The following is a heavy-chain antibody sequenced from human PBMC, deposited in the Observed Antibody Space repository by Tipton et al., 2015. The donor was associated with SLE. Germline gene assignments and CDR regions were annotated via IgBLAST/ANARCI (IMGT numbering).Heavy chain of an antibody. V-gene: IGHV3-30*02. J-gene: IGHJ4*02. CDR3: ANDGYPYFFDS. CDR1: GFSFSGYG. Sequence: SLRLSCVASGFSFSGYGMHWVRQPPGKGLEWVTFIGNNGNNKYYADAVRGRFTISRDNSKNMVYLQMNSLRADDTALYYCANDGYPYFFDSWGQGTQVTVSS. D-gene: IGHD2-15*01. CDR2: IGNNGNNK.